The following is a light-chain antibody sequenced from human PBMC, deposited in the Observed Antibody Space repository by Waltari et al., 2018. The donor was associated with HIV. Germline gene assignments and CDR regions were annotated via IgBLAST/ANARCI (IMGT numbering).Light chain of an antibody. CDR2: LNSDGSH. V-gene: IGLV4-69*01. J-gene: IGLJ2*01. CDR3: QTWGTGMV. Sequence: QLVLTQSPSASASLGASVKLTCTLSRGHSSYAIAWHQQQPEKGPRYLMKLNSDGSHSKGAGIPDRFSGASSGAERYLTISSLQSDDEADYYCQTWGTGMVFGGGTKLTVL. CDR1: RGHSSYA.